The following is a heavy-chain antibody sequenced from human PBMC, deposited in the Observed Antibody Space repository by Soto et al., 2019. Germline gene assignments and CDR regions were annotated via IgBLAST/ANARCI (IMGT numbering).Heavy chain of an antibody. Sequence: ASVKVSCKASGYTFTSYGISWVRQAPGQGLEWMGWISAYNGNANYAQKLQGRVTMTTDTSTSTAYMELRSLRSDDTAVYYCARRRGVSSGYRLDAFDIWGQGTMVTVSS. J-gene: IGHJ3*02. CDR3: ARRRGVSSGYRLDAFDI. V-gene: IGHV1-18*04. CDR2: ISAYNGNA. CDR1: GYTFTSYG. D-gene: IGHD3-22*01.